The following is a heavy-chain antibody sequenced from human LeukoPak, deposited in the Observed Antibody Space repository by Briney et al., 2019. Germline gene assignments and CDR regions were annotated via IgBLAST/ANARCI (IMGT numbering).Heavy chain of an antibody. Sequence: ASVKVSCKASGYTFTSYGISWVRQAPGQGFEWMGWISAYNGNTNYAQKLQGRVTMTTDTSTSTAYMELRSLRSDDTAVYYCARDRVGVDIVVVPAGEFDYWGQGTLVTVSS. CDR3: ARDRVGVDIVVVPAGEFDY. CDR2: ISAYNGNT. J-gene: IGHJ4*02. CDR1: GYTFTSYG. D-gene: IGHD2-2*03. V-gene: IGHV1-18*01.